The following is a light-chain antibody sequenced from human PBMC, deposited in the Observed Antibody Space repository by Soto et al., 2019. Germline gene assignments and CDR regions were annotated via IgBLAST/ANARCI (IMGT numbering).Light chain of an antibody. Sequence: QSVLTQPPSVSAAPGQKVTISCSGSSSNIGGYSVSWYQQLPGAAPKLLISDDNKRPPGIPDRCSGSKSGTSATLGITGFQTADEADYYCGSWDSSLSAYVFGTGTKVTVL. J-gene: IGLJ1*01. V-gene: IGLV1-51*01. CDR2: DDN. CDR1: SSNIGGYS. CDR3: GSWDSSLSAYV.